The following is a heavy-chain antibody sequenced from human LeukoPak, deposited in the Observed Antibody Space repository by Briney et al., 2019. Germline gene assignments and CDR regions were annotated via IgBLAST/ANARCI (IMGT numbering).Heavy chain of an antibody. J-gene: IGHJ4*02. Sequence: GGSLRLSCAASGFTFSSSWMHWVRQAPVKGPEWVANIKEDGSVEQYVDSVKGRFIISRYNAKNSLFLQMNSLRTEDTGVYYCVSGRGYWGQGTLVTVSS. D-gene: IGHD2-15*01. CDR3: VSGRGY. CDR2: IKEDGSVE. V-gene: IGHV3-7*01. CDR1: GFTFSSSW.